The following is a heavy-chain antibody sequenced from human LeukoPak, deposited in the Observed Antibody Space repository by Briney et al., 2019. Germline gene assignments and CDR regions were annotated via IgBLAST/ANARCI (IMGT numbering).Heavy chain of an antibody. CDR1: GYSISSGYY. J-gene: IGHJ6*03. D-gene: IGHD2-2*02. CDR3: ARVIVVPAAIRDYYYYYMDV. V-gene: IGHV4-38-2*02. CDR2: IYHSGST. Sequence: SETLSLTCTVSGYSISSGYYWGWIRQPPGKGLEWIGSIYHSGSTYYNPSLKSRVTISVDTSKNQFSLKLSSVTAADTAVYYCARVIVVPAAIRDYYYYYMDVWGKGTTVTVSS.